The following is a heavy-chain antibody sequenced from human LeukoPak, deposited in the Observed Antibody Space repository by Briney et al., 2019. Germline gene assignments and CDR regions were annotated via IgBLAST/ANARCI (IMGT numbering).Heavy chain of an antibody. CDR1: GYTFTSYG. CDR2: ISAYNGNT. V-gene: IGHV1-18*01. Sequence: GASVKVSCKASGYTFTSYGISWVRQAPGQGLEWMGWISAYNGNTNYAQKLQGRVTMTTDTSTSTAYMELRSLRSDGTAVYYCAREHRNYYDSSGPHYFDYWGQGTLVTVSS. J-gene: IGHJ4*02. CDR3: AREHRNYYDSSGPHYFDY. D-gene: IGHD3-22*01.